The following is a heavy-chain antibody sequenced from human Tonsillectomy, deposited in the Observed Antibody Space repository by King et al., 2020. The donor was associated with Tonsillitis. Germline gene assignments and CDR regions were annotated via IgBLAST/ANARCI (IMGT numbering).Heavy chain of an antibody. CDR1: GNIFTDNY. Sequence: VQLVQSGAEVKKPGTTVKISCKVSGNIFTDNYIHWVQQAPGKGLEWMGFVDPEDDETRYAERVQGRVTISADRSTDTAYMELSSLRSEDTAVYYCATGRRMGATMNCFDYWGRGTLVTVSS. D-gene: IGHD1-26*01. V-gene: IGHV1-69-2*01. J-gene: IGHJ4*02. CDR2: VDPEDDET. CDR3: ATGRRMGATMNCFDY.